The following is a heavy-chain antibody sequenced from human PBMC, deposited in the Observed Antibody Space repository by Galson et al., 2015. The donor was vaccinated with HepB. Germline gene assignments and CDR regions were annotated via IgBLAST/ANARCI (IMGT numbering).Heavy chain of an antibody. CDR1: GFIFSDYY. D-gene: IGHD6-13*01. Sequence: SLRLSCAASGFIFSDYYMSWIRQAPGKGLEWVSYISSSSSTIYYADSVKGRFTISRDNAKNSLYLQMNSLRAEDTAVYYCARGGVPAAISIAATGTFPDYWGQGTLVTVSS. CDR2: ISSSSSTI. V-gene: IGHV3-11*01. CDR3: ARGGVPAAISIAATGTFPDY. J-gene: IGHJ4*02.